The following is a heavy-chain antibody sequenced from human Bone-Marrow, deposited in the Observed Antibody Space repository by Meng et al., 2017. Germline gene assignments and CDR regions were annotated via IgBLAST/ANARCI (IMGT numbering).Heavy chain of an antibody. CDR3: ARDSSGAYDY. D-gene: IGHD1-26*01. CDR2: ISGSGNTI. CDR1: GFTFSAHY. V-gene: IGHV3-11*01. Sequence: VRVVESGGGLVKPGGSLRVSCSASGFTFSAHYMSWIRQAPGKGLEWVSYISGSGNTIYYADSVKGRFTISRDNADNSLFLQMTSLRAEDTAVYYCARDSSGAYDYWGQGTLVTVSS. J-gene: IGHJ4*02.